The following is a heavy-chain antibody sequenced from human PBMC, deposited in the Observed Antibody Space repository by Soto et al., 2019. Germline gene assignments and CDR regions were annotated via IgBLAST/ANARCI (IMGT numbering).Heavy chain of an antibody. CDR3: AGGFHYYGMDV. D-gene: IGHD3-10*01. CDR2: ISYDGSNK. V-gene: IGHV3-30*03. CDR1: GLTFSSYG. J-gene: IGHJ6*02. Sequence: QVQLVESGGGVVQPGRSLRLSCAASGLTFSSYGMHWVRQAPGKGLEWVAVISYDGSNKYYADSVKGRFTISRDNSKNTLYLQMNSLRAEDTAVYYCAGGFHYYGMDVWGQGTTVTVSS.